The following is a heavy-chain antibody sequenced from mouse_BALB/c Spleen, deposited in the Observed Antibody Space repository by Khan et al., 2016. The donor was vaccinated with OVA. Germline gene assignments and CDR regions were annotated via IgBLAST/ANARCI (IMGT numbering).Heavy chain of an antibody. D-gene: IGHD2-1*01. V-gene: IGHV1S132*01. CDR3: ARGYCGNYEFAY. J-gene: IGHJ3*01. Sequence: QVQLQQPGAELVKPGASVKLSCKTSGYTFTSYWIQWVKQRPGQGLGWLGEIFPGTGTTYYNENFKGKATLTIDTTSTTAYMQLSSLTAEDSDVYFSARGYCGNYEFAYWGQGTLVTVSS. CDR1: GYTFTSYW. CDR2: IFPGTGTT.